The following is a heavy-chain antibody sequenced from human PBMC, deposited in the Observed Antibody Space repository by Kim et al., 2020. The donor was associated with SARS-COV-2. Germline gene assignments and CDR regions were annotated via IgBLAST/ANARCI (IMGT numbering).Heavy chain of an antibody. CDR2: IIPIFGTA. CDR1: GGTFSSYA. V-gene: IGHV1-69*13. D-gene: IGHD3-22*01. J-gene: IGHJ4*02. Sequence: SVKVSCKASGGTFSSYAIIWVRQAPGQGLEWMGGIIPIFGTANYAQKFQGRVTITADESTSTAYMELSSLRSEDTAVYYCARAFSYYYDSSGYYLDYWGQGTLVTVSS. CDR3: ARAFSYYYDSSGYYLDY.